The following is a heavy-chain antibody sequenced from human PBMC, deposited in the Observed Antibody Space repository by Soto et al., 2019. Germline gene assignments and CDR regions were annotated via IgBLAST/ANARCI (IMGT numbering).Heavy chain of an antibody. V-gene: IGHV3-23*01. D-gene: IGHD5-18*01. J-gene: IGHJ4*02. CDR2: ISGSGGST. Sequence: PVGSLRLSCAASGFTFSSYAMSWVRQAPVKGLEWVSAISGSGGSTYYADSLKGRFTISRDNSKNTLYLQMNSLRAEDTAVYYCAKDWGNSYGYLYVDYWGQGTLVTVSS. CDR1: GFTFSSYA. CDR3: AKDWGNSYGYLYVDY.